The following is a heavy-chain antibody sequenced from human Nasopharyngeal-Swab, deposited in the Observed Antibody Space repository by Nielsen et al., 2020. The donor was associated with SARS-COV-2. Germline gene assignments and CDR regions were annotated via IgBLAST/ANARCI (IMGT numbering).Heavy chain of an antibody. CDR3: ARGVPAAAFDY. CDR1: GFTFSSYG. D-gene: IGHD2-2*01. V-gene: IGHV3-33*01. Sequence: GESLKISFAASGFTFSSYGMHWVRQAPGKGLEWVAVIWYDGSNKYYADSVKGRFTISRDNSKNTLYLQTNSLRAEDTAVYYCARGVPAAAFDYWGQGTLVTVSS. J-gene: IGHJ4*02. CDR2: IWYDGSNK.